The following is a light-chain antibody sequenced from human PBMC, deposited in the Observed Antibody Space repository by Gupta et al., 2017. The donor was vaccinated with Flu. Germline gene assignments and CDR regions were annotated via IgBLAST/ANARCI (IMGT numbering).Light chain of an antibody. CDR3: QTWDTSTAV. J-gene: IGLJ1*01. CDR1: KLGDKF. CDR2: QDT. Sequence: TCSGDKLGDKFACWYQQKPGQSPVLVIFQDTKRPSGIPDRFSGSNSGNTATLTISGAQAVDEADYYCQTWDTSTAVFGTGTKVTVL. V-gene: IGLV3-1*01.